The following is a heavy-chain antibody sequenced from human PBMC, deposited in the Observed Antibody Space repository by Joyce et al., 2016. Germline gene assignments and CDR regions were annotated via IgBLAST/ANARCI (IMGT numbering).Heavy chain of an antibody. V-gene: IGHV3-30*18. D-gene: IGHD3-3*01. J-gene: IGHJ4*02. CDR3: AKAAFWSGYYTSFYFDY. Sequence: QVQLVESGGGVVQPGRSLRLSCAASGFTFSTDGIHWVRQAPGKGLEWVALISYDGSNKYYGDSVEGRFTISRDNSKNTLYLQMNSLRTEDTAVYYCAKAAFWSGYYTSFYFDYWGQGTLVTVSS. CDR2: ISYDGSNK. CDR1: GFTFSTDG.